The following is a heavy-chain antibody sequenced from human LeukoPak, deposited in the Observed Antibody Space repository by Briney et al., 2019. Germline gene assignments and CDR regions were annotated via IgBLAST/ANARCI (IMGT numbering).Heavy chain of an antibody. J-gene: IGHJ4*02. V-gene: IGHV4-39*01. D-gene: IGHD1-26*01. Sequence: SGTLSLTCTVSGDSISSSTYYWGWVRQPPGKGLEWIGSIYSGGTTYYNPSLKSRVTLSVDTSKNQFSLNLSSMTAADTAVFYCARHRGHGRFYPWDYWGQGILVTVSS. CDR1: GDSISSSTYY. CDR3: ARHRGHGRFYPWDY. CDR2: IYSGGTT.